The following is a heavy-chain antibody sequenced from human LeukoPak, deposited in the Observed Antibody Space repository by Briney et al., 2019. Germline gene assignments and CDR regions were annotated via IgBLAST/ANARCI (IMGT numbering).Heavy chain of an antibody. CDR3: ARDLGLSRYAAGTGPFDY. J-gene: IGHJ4*02. Sequence: ASVKVSCTASGYTFTSYYMHWVRQAPGQGLEWMGIVNPSGGSTSYAQKFQGRVTMTRDTSTSTVYMELSSLRSEDTAVYYCARDLGLSRYAAGTGPFDYWGQGTLVTVSS. CDR2: VNPSGGST. V-gene: IGHV1-46*01. D-gene: IGHD6-13*01. CDR1: GYTFTSYY.